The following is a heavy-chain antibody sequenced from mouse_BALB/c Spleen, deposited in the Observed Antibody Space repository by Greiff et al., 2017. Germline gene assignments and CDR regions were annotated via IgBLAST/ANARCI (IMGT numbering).Heavy chain of an antibody. Sequence: QVQLQQSGAELAKPGASVKMSCKASGYTFTSYWMHWVKQRPGQGLEWIGYINPSTGYTEYNQKFKDKATLTADKASSTAYMQLSSLTSEDSAVYYCARLGYYVPLYYAMDYWGQGTSVTVSS. D-gene: IGHD2-3*01. CDR3: ARLGYYVPLYYAMDY. CDR1: GYTFTSYW. J-gene: IGHJ4*01. CDR2: INPSTGYT. V-gene: IGHV1-7*01.